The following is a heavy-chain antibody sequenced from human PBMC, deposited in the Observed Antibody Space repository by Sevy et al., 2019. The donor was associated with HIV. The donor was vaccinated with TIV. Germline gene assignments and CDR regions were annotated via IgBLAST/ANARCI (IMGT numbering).Heavy chain of an antibody. CDR1: RFNFNIYS. CDR2: LYFGCGKI. V-gene: IGHV3-23*01. J-gene: IGHJ4*01. D-gene: IGHD2-8*01. Sequence: GGSLRLSCAVSRFNFNIYSMSWVRQAPGKGLEWVSTLYFGCGKINYADSVKGRFIISRDDSKNTLYLQMNSLRAEDTAVYFCARQGCTRPHDYWGQGTLVTVSS. CDR3: ARQGCTRPHDY.